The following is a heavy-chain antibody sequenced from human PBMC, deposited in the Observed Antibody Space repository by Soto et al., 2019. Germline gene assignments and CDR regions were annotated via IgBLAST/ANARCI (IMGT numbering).Heavy chain of an antibody. CDR2: IIPIFGTA. CDR3: AREEKFCSGGSCYFDY. CDR1: GGTFSSYA. J-gene: IGHJ4*02. Sequence: SVKVSCKASGGTFSSYAISWVRQAPGQGLEWMGGIIPIFGTANYAQKFQGRVTITADESTSTAYMELSSLRSEDTAVYYCAREEKFCSGGSCYFDYWGQGTLVTVSS. D-gene: IGHD2-15*01. V-gene: IGHV1-69*13.